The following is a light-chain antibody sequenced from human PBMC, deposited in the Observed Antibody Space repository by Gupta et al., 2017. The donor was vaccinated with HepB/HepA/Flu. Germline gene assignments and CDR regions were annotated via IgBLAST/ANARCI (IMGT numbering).Light chain of an antibody. CDR1: SGSIASNY. V-gene: IGLV6-57*03. J-gene: IGLJ3*02. CDR2: EDN. Sequence: NFMLTQHHSVSESPGKTVTISCTRSSGSIASNYVQWYQQRPGSAPTTVIYEDNQRPSGVPDRFSGSIDSSSNSASLTISGLKTEDEADYYCQSYDSSPWVFGGGTKLTVL. CDR3: QSYDSSPWV.